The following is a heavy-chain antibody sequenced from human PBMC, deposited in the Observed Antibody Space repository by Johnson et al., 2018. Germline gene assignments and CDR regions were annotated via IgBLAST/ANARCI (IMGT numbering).Heavy chain of an antibody. D-gene: IGHD3-22*01. CDR2: SKSKPDGGTT. CDR3: TIDPEYRITMIVVVTDDVFDV. CDR1: GFTFSNAW. Sequence: VQLVESGGGLVKPGGSLRLSCAATGFTFSNAWMSWVRQAPGKGLEWVGRSKSKPDGGTTDYAAPVKGRFTISRDDSKNTMYLQMNSLKTDDTAVFYCTIDPEYRITMIVVVTDDVFDVWGQGTMVTVSS. V-gene: IGHV3-15*01. J-gene: IGHJ3*01.